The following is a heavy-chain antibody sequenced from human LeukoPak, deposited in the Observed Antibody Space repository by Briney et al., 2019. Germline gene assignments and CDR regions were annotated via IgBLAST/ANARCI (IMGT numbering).Heavy chain of an antibody. Sequence: ASVKVSCKASGYTFTTYGISWVRQAPGQGLEWMGWISAYNGNTNYAQKLQGRVTMTTDTSTSTAYMELRSLRSDDAAVYYCARTTVTTSDDAFDIWGQGTMVTVSS. V-gene: IGHV1-18*01. CDR2: ISAYNGNT. D-gene: IGHD4-17*01. J-gene: IGHJ3*02. CDR1: GYTFTTYG. CDR3: ARTTVTTSDDAFDI.